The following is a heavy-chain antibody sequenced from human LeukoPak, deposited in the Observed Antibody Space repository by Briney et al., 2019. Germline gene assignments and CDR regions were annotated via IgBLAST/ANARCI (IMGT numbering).Heavy chain of an antibody. V-gene: IGHV3-23*01. D-gene: IGHD3-22*01. CDR1: GFTFSSYA. CDR2: ISGSGGST. Sequence: GGSLRLSCAASGFTFSSYAMSWVRQAPGKGLEWVSAISGSGGSTYYADSVKGRFTVSRDNSKNTLYLQMNSLRAEDAAVYYCAKDSTHYYDSSGYYYDWLDPWGQGTLVTVSS. CDR3: AKDSTHYYDSSGYYYDWLDP. J-gene: IGHJ5*02.